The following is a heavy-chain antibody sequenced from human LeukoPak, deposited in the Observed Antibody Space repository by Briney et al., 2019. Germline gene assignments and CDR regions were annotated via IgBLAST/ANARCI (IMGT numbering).Heavy chain of an antibody. V-gene: IGHV4-59*08. D-gene: IGHD2-15*01. Sequence: SETLSLTCTVSGGSTGSDYWSWIRQPPGKGLEWIAYVYYSGVTSYNPSLKSRVAISIDTSKNQFSLNLSSVTAADTAVYYCARLSLHCSGGSCYRGAFDSWGQGTLVTVSS. CDR2: VYYSGVT. CDR1: GGSTGSDY. J-gene: IGHJ4*02. CDR3: ARLSLHCSGGSCYRGAFDS.